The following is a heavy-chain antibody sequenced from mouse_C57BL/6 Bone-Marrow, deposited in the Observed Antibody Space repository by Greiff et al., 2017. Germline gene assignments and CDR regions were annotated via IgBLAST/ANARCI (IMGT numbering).Heavy chain of an antibody. CDR1: GYTFTSYW. J-gene: IGHJ2*01. V-gene: IGHV1-64*01. D-gene: IGHD1-1*01. Sequence: QVQLQQPGAELVKPGASVKLSCKASGYTFTSYWMHWVKQRPGQGLEWIGMIHPNSGSTNYNEKFKSKATLPVDKSSSTAYMQLSSLTSEDSAVYYCARINYGRTFDYWGQGTTLTVSS. CDR2: IHPNSGST. CDR3: ARINYGRTFDY.